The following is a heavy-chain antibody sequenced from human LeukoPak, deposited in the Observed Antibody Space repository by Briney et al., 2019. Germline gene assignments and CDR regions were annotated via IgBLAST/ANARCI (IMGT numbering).Heavy chain of an antibody. D-gene: IGHD4-23*01. CDR1: GGTFSSYA. CDR3: ARVGGNGGTPGRVLVGDY. Sequence: GSSVKVSCKASGGTFSSYAISWVRQAPGQGLEWMGGIIPIFGTANYAQKFQGRVTITADESTSTAYMELSSLRSEDTAVYYCARVGGNGGTPGRVLVGDYWGQGPLVTVSS. V-gene: IGHV1-69*01. CDR2: IIPIFGTA. J-gene: IGHJ4*02.